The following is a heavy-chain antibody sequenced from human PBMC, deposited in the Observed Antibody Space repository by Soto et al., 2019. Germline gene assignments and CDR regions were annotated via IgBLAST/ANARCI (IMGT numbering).Heavy chain of an antibody. Sequence: ASETLSLTCAVSGYSISSGYYWGWIRQPPGKGLEWIGSIYHSGSTYYNPSLKSRVTISVDTSKNQFSLKLSSVTAADTAVYYCARESSGYSDYWGQGTLVTVSS. V-gene: IGHV4-38-2*02. J-gene: IGHJ4*02. D-gene: IGHD3-22*01. CDR2: IYHSGST. CDR1: GYSISSGYY. CDR3: ARESSGYSDY.